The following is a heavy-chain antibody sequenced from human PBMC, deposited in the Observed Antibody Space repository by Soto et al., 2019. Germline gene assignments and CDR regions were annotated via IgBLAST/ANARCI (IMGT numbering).Heavy chain of an antibody. CDR1: GFTFSSYS. D-gene: IGHD1-26*01. Sequence: PAGSLRLSCAASGFTFSSYSMNWVRQAPGKGLEWVSYISSSSSTIYYADSVKGRFTISRDKAKNSLYLQMSSLRAGDTAVYYCAKSGGSYTLRPWFDTWGQGTLVTVSS. V-gene: IGHV3-48*01. CDR3: AKSGGSYTLRPWFDT. J-gene: IGHJ5*02. CDR2: ISSSSSTI.